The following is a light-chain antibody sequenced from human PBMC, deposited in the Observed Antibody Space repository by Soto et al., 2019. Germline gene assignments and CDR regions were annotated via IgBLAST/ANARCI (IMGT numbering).Light chain of an antibody. V-gene: IGLV2-14*01. J-gene: IGLJ2*01. CDR1: SSDVGGYNF. CDR2: EVT. Sequence: SALTQPASVSGSPGQSITISCTGTSSDVGGYNFVSWYQQHPGKAPKLMIYEVTNRPSGVSNRFSGSKSGNTASLTISGLQAEDETDYYCSSYTGSTTVVFGGGTQLTVL. CDR3: SSYTGSTTVV.